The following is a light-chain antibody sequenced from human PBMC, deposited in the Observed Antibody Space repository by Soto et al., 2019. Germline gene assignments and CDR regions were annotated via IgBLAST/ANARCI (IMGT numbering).Light chain of an antibody. V-gene: IGKV3-15*01. Sequence: EIGVTQCPATLSVYPGERATLSCRASQSVSSNLAWYQQKPGQAPRLLIYGASTRATGIPARFSGSGSGTDFTLTISRLEPEDFAVYYCQQYNKWPPITFGQGTRLEI. CDR3: QQYNKWPPIT. CDR2: GAS. CDR1: QSVSSN. J-gene: IGKJ5*01.